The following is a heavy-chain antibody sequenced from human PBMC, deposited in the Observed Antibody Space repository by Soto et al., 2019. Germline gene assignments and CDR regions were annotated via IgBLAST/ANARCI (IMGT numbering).Heavy chain of an antibody. CDR1: GYTCTGYY. CDR3: AREFVGGYCSSTSCYIFDY. J-gene: IGHJ4*02. CDR2: INPNSGGT. V-gene: IGHV1-2*02. Sequence: ASVKVSCKASGYTCTGYYMHWVLQAPGQGLEWMGWINPNSGGTNYAQKFQGRVTMTRDTSISTAYMELSRLRSDDTAVYYCAREFVGGYCSSTSCYIFDYWGQGTLVTVSS. D-gene: IGHD2-2*01.